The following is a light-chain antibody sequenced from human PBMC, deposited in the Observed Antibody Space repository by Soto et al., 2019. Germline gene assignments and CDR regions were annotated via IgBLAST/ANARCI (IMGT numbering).Light chain of an antibody. CDR2: GAS. J-gene: IGKJ1*01. CDR3: QQYNNWPRT. V-gene: IGKV3-15*01. CDR1: QSISSN. Sequence: DIVLTQSPATLSVSPGKRATLSCRASQSISSNLAWYQQKPGQTPSLLIYGASTRATGIPARFSGSGSGTEFTLAISSLQSEDFAVYYCQQYNNWPRTFGQGTKVDIK.